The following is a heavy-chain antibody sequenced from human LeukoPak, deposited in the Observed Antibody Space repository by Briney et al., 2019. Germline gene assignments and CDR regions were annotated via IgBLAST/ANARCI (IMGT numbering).Heavy chain of an antibody. CDR2: IIPILGIA. J-gene: IGHJ4*02. CDR1: GGTFSSYT. V-gene: IGHV1-69*02. CDR3: ARVRYNWNYAHDY. D-gene: IGHD1-7*01. Sequence: AASVKVSCKASGGTFSSYTISWVRQAPGQGLEWMGRIIPILGIANSAQKFQGRVTITADKSTSTAYMELSSLRSEDTAVYYCARVRYNWNYAHDYWGQGTLVTVSS.